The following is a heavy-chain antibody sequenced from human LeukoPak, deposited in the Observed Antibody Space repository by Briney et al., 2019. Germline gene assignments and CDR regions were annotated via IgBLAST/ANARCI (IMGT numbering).Heavy chain of an antibody. J-gene: IGHJ4*02. V-gene: IGHV3-21*01. Sequence: GGSLRLSCAASGFTFSSYSMNWVRQAPGKGLEWVSSISSSSSYIYYADSVKGRFTISRDNAKNSLYLQMNSLRAEDTAVYYCARASGFSSGTMVRGVFGYWGQGTLVTVSS. CDR2: ISSSSSYI. D-gene: IGHD3-10*01. CDR1: GFTFSSYS. CDR3: ARASGFSSGTMVRGVFGY.